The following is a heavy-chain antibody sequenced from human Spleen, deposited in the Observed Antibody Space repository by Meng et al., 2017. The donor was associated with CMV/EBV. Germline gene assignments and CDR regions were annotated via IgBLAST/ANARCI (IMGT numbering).Heavy chain of an antibody. V-gene: IGHV4-59*01. CDR3: ARGYRTSSEYFDY. J-gene: IGHJ4*02. Sequence: TAHAAALSSYFWPWRRQPPGKGLDWIGYIYYSGSTNYNPSLKSRVTISLDTSKKQFSLKLTSMTAADTAVYYCARGYRTSSEYFDYWGQGTLVTVSS. D-gene: IGHD6-6*01. CDR1: AAALSSYF. CDR2: IYYSGST.